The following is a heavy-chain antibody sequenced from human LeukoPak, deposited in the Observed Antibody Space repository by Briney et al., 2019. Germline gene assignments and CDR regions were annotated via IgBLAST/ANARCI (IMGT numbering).Heavy chain of an antibody. V-gene: IGHV1-8*03. J-gene: IGHJ4*02. Sequence: ASVKVSSKASGYTFTSYDINWVRQATGQGLEWMGWMNPNSGNTGYAQKFQGRVTITRNTSISTAYMELSSLRSEDTAVYYCARSGDSSSWNDFDYWGQGTLVTVSS. CDR3: ARSGDSSSWNDFDY. CDR1: GYTFTSYD. D-gene: IGHD6-13*01. CDR2: MNPNSGNT.